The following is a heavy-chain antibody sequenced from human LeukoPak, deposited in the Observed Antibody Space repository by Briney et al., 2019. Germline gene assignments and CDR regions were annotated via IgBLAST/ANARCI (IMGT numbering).Heavy chain of an antibody. CDR2: IKQDGSEK. CDR3: ARDNSLLYCSGGSCFYGDYAYFDY. CDR1: GFTFSSYW. D-gene: IGHD2-15*01. J-gene: IGHJ4*02. Sequence: GGSLRLFCAASGFTFSSYWMSWVRQASGKGLEWVANIKQDGSEKYYVDSVKGRFTISRDNAKNSLYLQMNSLRAEDTAVYYCARDNSLLYCSGGSCFYGDYAYFDYWGQGTLVTVSS. V-gene: IGHV3-7*05.